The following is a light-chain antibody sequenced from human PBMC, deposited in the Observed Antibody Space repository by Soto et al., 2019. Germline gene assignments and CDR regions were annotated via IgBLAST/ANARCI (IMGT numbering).Light chain of an antibody. J-gene: IGKJ3*01. CDR2: VAS. Sequence: DLQLTQFPSSLSASVGDRVTMTCRTSQRISDNLHWYQQKPGKAPNLLIYVASNLQSGVPSRFRGGGSGTEFTLTIISLEPEDFASYYCHGSYATSFTFGPGTRVDMK. CDR3: HGSYATSFT. V-gene: IGKV1-39*01. CDR1: QRISDN.